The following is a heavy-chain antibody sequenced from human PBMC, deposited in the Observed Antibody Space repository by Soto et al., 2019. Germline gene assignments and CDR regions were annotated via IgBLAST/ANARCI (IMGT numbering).Heavy chain of an antibody. CDR1: GFIFSSNS. CDR3: VRAMGSSASKDDY. J-gene: IGHJ4*02. D-gene: IGHD6-6*01. CDR2: ISNNGGYI. V-gene: IGHV3-21*01. Sequence: EVQLVESGGGLVRPGGSLRLSCVASGFIFSSNSMNWVRQAPGKGLEWVASISNNGGYISYAPSVRGRFIISRDNAKSSLYLQLSSLRTEDTAVYHCVRAMGSSASKDDYWGQGTLVTVSS.